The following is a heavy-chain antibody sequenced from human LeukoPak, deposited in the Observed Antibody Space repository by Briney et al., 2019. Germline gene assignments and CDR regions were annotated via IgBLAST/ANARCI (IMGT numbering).Heavy chain of an antibody. D-gene: IGHD2-8*02. CDR1: GYNFANYW. Sequence: GESLKTSCKGSGYNFANYWIAWVRQMPGKGLEWMGIIHPGNSDIRYSPSFQGQVTISADKSISTAYLQWSSLKASDTAIYYCARAPTGFPNWFDPWGQGTLVTVSS. V-gene: IGHV5-51*01. CDR2: IHPGNSDI. CDR3: ARAPTGFPNWFDP. J-gene: IGHJ5*02.